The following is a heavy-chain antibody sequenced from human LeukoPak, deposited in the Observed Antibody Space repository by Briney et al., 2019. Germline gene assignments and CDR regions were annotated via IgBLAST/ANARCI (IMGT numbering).Heavy chain of an antibody. CDR3: ARNNGMDV. D-gene: IGHD2-8*01. CDR2: VNRDGSET. Sequence: GGSLRLSCAASGFALSGHWMTWVRQVPGRGPEWVANVNRDGSETYYLDSVKGRFTISKDNAKNSLYLQMNSLRAEDTALYHCARNNGMDVWGQGTTVIVSS. V-gene: IGHV3-7*03. J-gene: IGHJ6*02. CDR1: GFALSGHW.